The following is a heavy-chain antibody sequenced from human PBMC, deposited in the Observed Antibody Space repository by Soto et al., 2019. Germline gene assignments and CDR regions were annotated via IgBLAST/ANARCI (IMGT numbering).Heavy chain of an antibody. CDR3: AKDRRPNYYYGMDV. Sequence: ESGGGVVQPGRSLRLSCAASGFTFSSYGMHWVRQAPGKGLGWVAVISYDGSNKYYADSVKGRFTISRDNSKNTLYLQMNSLRAEDTAVYYCAKDRRPNYYYGMDVWGQGTTVTVSS. D-gene: IGHD6-25*01. CDR1: GFTFSSYG. V-gene: IGHV3-30*18. CDR2: ISYDGSNK. J-gene: IGHJ6*02.